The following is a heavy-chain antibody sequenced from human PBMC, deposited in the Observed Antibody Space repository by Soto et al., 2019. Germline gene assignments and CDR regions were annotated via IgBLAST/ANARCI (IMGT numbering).Heavy chain of an antibody. CDR1: GGSIKNNNW. CDR2: IHHSGST. V-gene: IGHV4-4*02. CDR3: ARKMPTMIVVVIQNWFDP. Sequence: SETLSLTCAVSGGSIKNNNWWSWVRQPPGKGLEWIGEIHHSGSTNYNPSLKSRVTISVDKSKNRFSLKLSSVTAADTAVYYCARKMPTMIVVVIQNWFDPWGQVTLITVSS. D-gene: IGHD3-22*01. J-gene: IGHJ5*02.